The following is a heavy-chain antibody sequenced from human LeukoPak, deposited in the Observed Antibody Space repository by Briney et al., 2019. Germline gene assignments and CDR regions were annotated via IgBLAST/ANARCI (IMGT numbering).Heavy chain of an antibody. J-gene: IGHJ4*02. CDR1: GGSFSGYY. CDR3: ARGWHYYGSATVDY. V-gene: IGHV4-34*01. CDR2: INHSGST. Sequence: PSETLSLTCAVYGGSFSGYYWSWIRQPPGKGLEWIGEINHSGSTNYNPSLKSRVTISVDTSKNQFSLKLSSVTAADTAVYYCARGWHYYGSATVDYWGQGTLVTVSS. D-gene: IGHD3-10*01.